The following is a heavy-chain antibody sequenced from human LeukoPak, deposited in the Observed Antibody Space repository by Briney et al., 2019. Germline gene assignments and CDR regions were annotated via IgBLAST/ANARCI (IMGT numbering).Heavy chain of an antibody. CDR3: AKDQRITMVRGGLDV. D-gene: IGHD3-10*01. CDR1: GFTFSNAW. Sequence: GGSLRLSCAASGFTFSNAWMSWVRQAPGKGLEWVSAISGSGGSTYYADSVKGRFTISRDNSKNTLYLQMNSLRAEDTAVYYCAKDQRITMVRGGLDVWGKGTTVTISS. V-gene: IGHV3-23*01. J-gene: IGHJ6*04. CDR2: ISGSGGST.